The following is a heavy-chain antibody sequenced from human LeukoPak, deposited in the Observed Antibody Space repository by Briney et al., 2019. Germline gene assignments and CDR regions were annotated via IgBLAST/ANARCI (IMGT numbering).Heavy chain of an antibody. CDR1: GYTFTSYY. Sequence: GASVTVSCMASGYTFTSYYMHWVRQAPGQGLEWMGIINPSGGSTSYAQKFQGRVTMTKDTSTSTVYMELSSLRSEDTAVYYCARDVKGGGYYYFGYWGQGTLVTVSS. V-gene: IGHV1-46*01. CDR2: INPSGGST. J-gene: IGHJ4*02. CDR3: ARDVKGGGYYYFGY. D-gene: IGHD2-21*01.